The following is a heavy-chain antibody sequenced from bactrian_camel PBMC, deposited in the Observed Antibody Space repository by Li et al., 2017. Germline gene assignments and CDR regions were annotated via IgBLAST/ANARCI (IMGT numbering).Heavy chain of an antibody. D-gene: IGHD1*01. CDR2: IASDVSS. J-gene: IGHJ4*01. CDR1: GYVDRGYC. Sequence: VQLVASVFFSFQAVGSLKLSCAVSGYVDRGYCMGWFRQAPGKEREAVAAIASDVSSSYTNSVNGRFTVSKGNGKNTLFLQMNDLKPEETAMYYCGAEGPLRCLAFASMPISIRKCKIQGQGTQVKVS. V-gene: IGHV3S53*01.